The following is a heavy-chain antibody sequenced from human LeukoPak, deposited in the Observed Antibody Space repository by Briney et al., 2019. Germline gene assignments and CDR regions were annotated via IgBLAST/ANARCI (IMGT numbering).Heavy chain of an antibody. CDR3: AKGRYYGSGKWGYFEY. D-gene: IGHD3-10*01. J-gene: IGHJ4*02. CDR1: GFTFSGYA. V-gene: IGHV3-23*01. CDR2: ISGSGGST. Sequence: EGSLRLSCAASGFTFSGYAMSWVRQAPGKGLEWVSGISGSGGSTYYADSVKGRLTISRDNSKNTLYLQMNSLRAEDTAVYYCAKGRYYGSGKWGYFEYWGQGTLVTVSS.